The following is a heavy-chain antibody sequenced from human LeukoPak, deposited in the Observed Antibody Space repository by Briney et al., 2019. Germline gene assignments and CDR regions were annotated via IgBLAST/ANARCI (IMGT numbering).Heavy chain of an antibody. V-gene: IGHV3-66*02. Sequence: GGSLRLSCAASGFTVSSNYMSWVRQAPGKGLEWVSVTYSGGSTYYADSVKGRFTISRDNSKNTLYLQMNSLRAEDTAVYYCARDPYDSSGFNDAFDIWGQGTMVTVSS. J-gene: IGHJ3*02. D-gene: IGHD3-22*01. CDR3: ARDPYDSSGFNDAFDI. CDR2: TYSGGST. CDR1: GFTVSSNY.